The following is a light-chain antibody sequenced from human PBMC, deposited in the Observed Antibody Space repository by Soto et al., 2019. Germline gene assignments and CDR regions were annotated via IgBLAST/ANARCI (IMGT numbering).Light chain of an antibody. CDR3: QQRSNWPPT. CDR2: DAS. CDR1: QSVSSY. V-gene: IGKV3-11*01. J-gene: IGKJ2*01. Sequence: EIVLTQSPATLSLSPGERATLSCRASQSVSSYLAWYQQKPGQAPRLLIYDASTRATGIPARFSGSGSGTYFTLTISSLEPEDFAVYYCQQRSNWPPTFGQGTKLEIK.